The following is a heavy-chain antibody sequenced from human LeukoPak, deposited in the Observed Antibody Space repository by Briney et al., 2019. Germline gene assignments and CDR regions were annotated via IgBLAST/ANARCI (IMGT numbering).Heavy chain of an antibody. V-gene: IGHV1-18*04. Sequence: ASVKVSCKASGYTFTSYGISWVRQAPEQGLEWMGWISAYNGNTNYAQKLQGRVTMTTDTSTSTAYMELRSLRSDDTAVYYCARDIPFMVRGVRSWWYFDLWGRGTLVTVSS. J-gene: IGHJ2*01. D-gene: IGHD3-10*01. CDR1: GYTFTSYG. CDR3: ARDIPFMVRGVRSWWYFDL. CDR2: ISAYNGNT.